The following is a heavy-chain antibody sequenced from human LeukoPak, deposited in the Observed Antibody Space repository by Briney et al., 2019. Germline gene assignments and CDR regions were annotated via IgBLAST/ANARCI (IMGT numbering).Heavy chain of an antibody. CDR3: AKGLIAARPGVPFFDY. D-gene: IGHD6-6*01. V-gene: IGHV3-23*01. CDR1: GFTFSSYA. CDR2: ISGSGGST. J-gene: IGHJ4*02. Sequence: PGGSLRLSCAASGFTFSSYAMSWVRHAPGKGLEWVSAISGSGGSTYYADPVKGRFTISRDNSKNTLYLQMNSLRAEDTAVYYCAKGLIAARPGVPFFDYWGQGTLVTVSS.